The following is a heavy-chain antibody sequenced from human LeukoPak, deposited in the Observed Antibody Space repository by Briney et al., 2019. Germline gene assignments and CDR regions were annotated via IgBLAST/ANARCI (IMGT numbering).Heavy chain of an antibody. V-gene: IGHV4-59*08. D-gene: IGHD5-18*01. Sequence: SETLSLTCTVSGGSISSYYWSWIRQPPGKGLEWIGYIYYSGSTNYNPSLKSRVTMSVDTSKNQFSLRLSSVTAADTAVYYCAKSANGYSSSWGQGTLVTVSS. CDR1: GGSISSYY. J-gene: IGHJ5*02. CDR2: IYYSGST. CDR3: AKSANGYSSS.